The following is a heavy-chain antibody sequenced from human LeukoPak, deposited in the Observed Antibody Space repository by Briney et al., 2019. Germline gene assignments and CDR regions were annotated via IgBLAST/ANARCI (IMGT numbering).Heavy chain of an antibody. CDR1: GYTFTIYA. J-gene: IGHJ5*02. D-gene: IGHD6-13*01. Sequence: EASVKVSCKASGYTFTIYAMNWVRQAPGQGLEWMGWINTNTGNPTYAQGFTGRFVFSLDTSVSTAYLQISSLKAEDTAVYYCARDARAAAGTENWFDPWGQGTLVTVSS. CDR3: ARDARAAAGTENWFDP. CDR2: INTNTGNP. V-gene: IGHV7-4-1*02.